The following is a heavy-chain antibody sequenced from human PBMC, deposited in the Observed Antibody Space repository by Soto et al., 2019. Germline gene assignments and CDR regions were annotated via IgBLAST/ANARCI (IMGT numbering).Heavy chain of an antibody. CDR3: PRRIAGGVFDY. Sequence: GESLKISCNGSGYSFTSYWISWVRQMPGKGLEWMGRIDPSDSYTNYSPSFRGHVTISADKSISTAYFRWSSLKASDTAMYYCPRRIAGGVFDYWGPGTLVTVYS. J-gene: IGHJ4*02. D-gene: IGHD6-13*01. CDR1: GYSFTSYW. V-gene: IGHV5-10-1*01. CDR2: IDPSDSYT.